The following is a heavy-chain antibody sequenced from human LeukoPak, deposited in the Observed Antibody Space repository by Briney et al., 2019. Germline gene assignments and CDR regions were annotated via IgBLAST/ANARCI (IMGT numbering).Heavy chain of an antibody. CDR2: ISGSGGST. CDR1: GFTFSSYA. J-gene: IGHJ4*02. V-gene: IGHV3-23*01. CDR3: AKDRSYIAAAGTTGDY. D-gene: IGHD6-13*01. Sequence: PGGSLRLSCAASGFTFSSYAMSWVRQAPGKGLEWVSAISGSGGSTYYADSVKGRFTISRDNSTNTLYLQMNSLRAEDTAVYYCAKDRSYIAAAGTTGDYWGQGTLVTVSS.